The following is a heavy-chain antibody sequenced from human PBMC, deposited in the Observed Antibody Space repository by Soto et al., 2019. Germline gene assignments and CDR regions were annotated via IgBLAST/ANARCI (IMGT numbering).Heavy chain of an antibody. CDR1: SRSG. V-gene: IGHV3-23*01. CDR3: ARRGPGTYFDY. CDR2: ISGSGGST. D-gene: IGHD6-13*01. Sequence: SRSGRRWVRQAPGRGLEWVSAISGSGGSTYYADSVKGRFTISRDNSKNTLYLQMNSLRAEDTAVYYCARRGPGTYFDYWGQGTLVTVSS. J-gene: IGHJ4*02.